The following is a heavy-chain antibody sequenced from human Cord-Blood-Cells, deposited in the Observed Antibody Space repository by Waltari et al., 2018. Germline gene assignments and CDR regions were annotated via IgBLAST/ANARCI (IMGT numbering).Heavy chain of an antibody. Sequence: EVQLVESGGGLVQPGGSLRLSCAASGFTFSSYSLNWVRQAPGKGLGWVSYICSSKSTIYYADSVNGRFTISRDNAKNSLYLQMDSQNDEDTAVYYCARGTIRLDYWGQGTLVTVSS. V-gene: IGHV3-48*02. D-gene: IGHD1-1*01. CDR2: ICSSKSTI. CDR3: ARGTIRLDY. CDR1: GFTFSSYS. J-gene: IGHJ4*02.